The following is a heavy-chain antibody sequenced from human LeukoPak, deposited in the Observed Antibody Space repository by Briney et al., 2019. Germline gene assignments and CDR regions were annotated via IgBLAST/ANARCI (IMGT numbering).Heavy chain of an antibody. J-gene: IGHJ5*02. CDR2: TYYRSKWYN. D-gene: IGHD6-19*01. CDR1: GDSVSSISAA. CDR3: ARGSGWNNWFDP. Sequence: SQTLSLTCAISGDSVSSISAAWNWIRPSPSRGLEWLGRTYYRSKWYNDYAVKSRITINPDTSKNQFSLQLNSVTPEDTAVYYCARGSGWNNWFDPWGQGTLVTVSS. V-gene: IGHV6-1*01.